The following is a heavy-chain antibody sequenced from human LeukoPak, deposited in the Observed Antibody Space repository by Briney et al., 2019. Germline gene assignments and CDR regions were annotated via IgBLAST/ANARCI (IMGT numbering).Heavy chain of an antibody. D-gene: IGHD3-3*01. V-gene: IGHV1-18*01. CDR2: ISAYNGNT. CDR1: GYTFTSYG. Sequence: AASVKVSCKASGYTFTSYGISWVRQAPGQGLEWMGWISAYNGNTNYAQKLQGRVTMTTDTSTSTAYMELRSLRSDDTAVYYCARGSSITIFGVVIPYYYMDVWGKGTTVTVSS. CDR3: ARGSSITIFGVVIPYYYMDV. J-gene: IGHJ6*03.